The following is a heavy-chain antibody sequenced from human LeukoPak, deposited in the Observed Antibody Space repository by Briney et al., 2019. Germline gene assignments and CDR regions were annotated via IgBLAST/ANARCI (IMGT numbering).Heavy chain of an antibody. Sequence: ASVKVSCKASGGTFSSYAISWVRQAPGQGLEWMGRIIPIFGTANYAQKFQGRVTITTDESTSTAYMELSSLRSEDTAVYYCASPRDGYNTFDYWGQGPLVTVSS. J-gene: IGHJ4*02. D-gene: IGHD5-24*01. V-gene: IGHV1-69*05. CDR1: GGTFSSYA. CDR3: ASPRDGYNTFDY. CDR2: IIPIFGTA.